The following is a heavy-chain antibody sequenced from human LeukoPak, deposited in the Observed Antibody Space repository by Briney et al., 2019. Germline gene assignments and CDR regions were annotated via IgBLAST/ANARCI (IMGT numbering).Heavy chain of an antibody. V-gene: IGHV3-30*18. J-gene: IGHJ4*02. CDR3: AKDRPDLSSGGFDY. CDR2: ISYDGSNK. Sequence: PGRSLRLSCAASGFTFSSYGMHWVRQAPGKGLEWVAVISYDGSNKYYADSVKGRFTISRDNSKNTLYLQMNSLRAEDTAVYYCAKDRPDLSSGGFDYWGQGTLVTVSS. D-gene: IGHD6-19*01. CDR1: GFTFSSYG.